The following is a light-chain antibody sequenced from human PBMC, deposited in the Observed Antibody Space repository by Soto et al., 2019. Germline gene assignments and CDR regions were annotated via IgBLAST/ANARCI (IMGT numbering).Light chain of an antibody. V-gene: IGLV2-11*01. CDR2: DVS. CDR1: SSDVGGYDY. CDR3: SSYAGSYTWV. Sequence: QSFLTQPRSVSGSPGQSITISCTGTSSDVGGYDYVSWYQQHPGKAPKLLIYDVSKRPSGVPDRFSGSKSGSTASLTISGLQVEDEADYYCSSYAGSYTWVFGGGTKLTVL. J-gene: IGLJ3*02.